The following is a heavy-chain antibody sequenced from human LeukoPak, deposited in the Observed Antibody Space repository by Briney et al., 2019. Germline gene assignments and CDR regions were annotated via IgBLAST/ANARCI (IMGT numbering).Heavy chain of an antibody. CDR3: ARDFDDFWSGYNNYFDC. V-gene: IGHV1-2*02. D-gene: IGHD3-3*01. CDR2: INPKSGDT. CDR1: GYSFIGYY. J-gene: IGHJ4*02. Sequence: ASVKVSCKASGYSFIGYYLHWVRQAPGQGLEWMGWINPKSGDTNYAQKFQGRVTMTRDTSINTAYMDLSSLRSDDTAAYYCARDFDDFWSGYNNYFDCWGQGTLVTVSS.